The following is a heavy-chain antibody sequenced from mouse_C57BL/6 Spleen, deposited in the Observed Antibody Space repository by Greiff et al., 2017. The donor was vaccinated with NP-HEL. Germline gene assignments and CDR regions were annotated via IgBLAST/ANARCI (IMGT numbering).Heavy chain of an antibody. J-gene: IGHJ2*01. CDR2: SRNKANDYTT. D-gene: IGHD1-2*01. Sequence: EVKLMESGGGLVQSGRSLRLSCATSGFTFSDFYMEWVRQAPGKGLEWIAASRNKANDYTTEYSASVKGRFIVSRDTSQSILYLQMNALRAEDTAIYYCARVHYYGYFDYWGQGTTLTVSS. V-gene: IGHV7-1*01. CDR1: GFTFSDFY. CDR3: ARVHYYGYFDY.